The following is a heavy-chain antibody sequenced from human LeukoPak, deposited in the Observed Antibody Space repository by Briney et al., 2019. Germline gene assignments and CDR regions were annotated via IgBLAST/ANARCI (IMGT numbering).Heavy chain of an antibody. CDR1: GGSISSSSYY. CDR3: ARERSTSLDY. D-gene: IGHD2-2*01. Sequence: SETLSLTCTVSGGSISSSSYYWGWIRQPPGKGLEWIGGIYYSGSTYYNPSLKSRVTISVDRSKNQFSLKLSSVTAADTAVYYCARERSTSLDYWGQGTLVTVSS. V-gene: IGHV4-39*07. J-gene: IGHJ4*02. CDR2: IYYSGST.